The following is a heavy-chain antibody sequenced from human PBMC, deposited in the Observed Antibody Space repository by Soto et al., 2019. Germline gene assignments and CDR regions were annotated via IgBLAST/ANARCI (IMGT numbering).Heavy chain of an antibody. D-gene: IGHD2-15*01. Sequence: GGSLRLSCAASGFTFSSYSMNWVRQAPGKGLEWVSRINSDGSSTSYADSVKGRFTISRDNAKNTLYLQMNSLRAEDTAVYYCARAGYCSGDSPRCPFDYWGQGTLVTVSS. CDR2: INSDGSST. CDR1: GFTFSSYS. J-gene: IGHJ4*02. CDR3: ARAGYCSGDSPRCPFDY. V-gene: IGHV3-74*01.